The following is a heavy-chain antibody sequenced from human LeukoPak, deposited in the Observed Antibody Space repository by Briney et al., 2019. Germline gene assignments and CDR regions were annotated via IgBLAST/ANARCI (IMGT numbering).Heavy chain of an antibody. J-gene: IGHJ4*02. Sequence: PGGSLRLSCAASGFTFSSYEMNWVRQAPGKGLEWVSYISNSGSIIYYADSVKGRFTISRDNAKKSLYLQMNSLRAEDTAVYYCAKDADIVVVVAAIPYYFDYWGQGTLVTVSS. V-gene: IGHV3-48*03. CDR3: AKDADIVVVVAAIPYYFDY. CDR2: ISNSGSII. D-gene: IGHD2-15*01. CDR1: GFTFSSYE.